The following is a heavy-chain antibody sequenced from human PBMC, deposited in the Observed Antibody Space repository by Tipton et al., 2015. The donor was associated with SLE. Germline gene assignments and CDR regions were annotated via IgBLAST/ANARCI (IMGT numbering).Heavy chain of an antibody. J-gene: IGHJ4*02. Sequence: LGKPSETLSLTCTVSGYSISSSYYWGWIRQPPGKGLEWVGTVYYTGNTFYNPSLKSRVTILVDTSKNQFSLNLSSVTAADTAVYYCARDEYRYDATGYHLLGHFDFWGQGTLVTVSS. CDR2: VYYTGNT. CDR1: GYSISSSYY. CDR3: ARDEYRYDATGYHLLGHFDF. D-gene: IGHD3-22*01. V-gene: IGHV4-38-2*02.